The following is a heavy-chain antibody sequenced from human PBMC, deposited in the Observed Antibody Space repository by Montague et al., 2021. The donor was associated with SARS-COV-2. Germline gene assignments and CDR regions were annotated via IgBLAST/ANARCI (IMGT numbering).Heavy chain of an antibody. CDR1: GFNCPRYC. J-gene: IGHJ2*01. Sequence: SLRLSCAASGFNCPRYCMHWVRQSPGQGLDCVARICVGVRRISYADSVRDRFTVSRDNAKNTLSLLMNNLSGEDTAVYYCVRDGGDDKHDWWFDLWGRGTKVTVSS. CDR3: VRDGGDDKHDWWFDL. CDR2: ICVGVRRI. D-gene: IGHD2-21*02. V-gene: IGHV3-74*01.